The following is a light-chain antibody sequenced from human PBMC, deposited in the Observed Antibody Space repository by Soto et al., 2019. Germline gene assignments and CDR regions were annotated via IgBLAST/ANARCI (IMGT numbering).Light chain of an antibody. Sequence: DIPLTQSPSFLSASVGDRVTITCRASQGISSNLAWYQQKPGKAPKLLIYAASTLQSEVPSRFSGSESGPEFTLTISILQPEDFAPSYYQQFNSYPITFGQGTRLEIK. V-gene: IGKV1-9*01. CDR1: QGISSN. CDR2: AAS. CDR3: QQFNSYPIT. J-gene: IGKJ5*01.